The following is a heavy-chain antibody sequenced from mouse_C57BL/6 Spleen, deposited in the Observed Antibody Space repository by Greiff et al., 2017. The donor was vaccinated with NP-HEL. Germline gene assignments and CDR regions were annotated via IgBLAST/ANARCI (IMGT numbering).Heavy chain of an antibody. Sequence: EVHLVESGGGLVKPGGSLKLSCAASGFTFSDYGMHWVRQAPEKGLEWVAYISSGSSTIYYADTVKGRFTISRDNAKNTLFLQMTSLRSEDTAMYYCARGGKDDMDYWGQGTTVTVAS. J-gene: IGHJ4*01. CDR3: ARGGKDDMDY. V-gene: IGHV5-17*01. CDR1: GFTFSDYG. CDR2: ISSGSSTI. D-gene: IGHD1-1*02.